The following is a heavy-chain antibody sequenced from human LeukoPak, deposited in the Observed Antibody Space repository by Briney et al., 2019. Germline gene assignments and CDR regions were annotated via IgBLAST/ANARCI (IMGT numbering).Heavy chain of an antibody. Sequence: PSETLSLTCTVSGGSISGYYWNWIRQPPGKGLEWIGYIYYSGSTDYNPSLKSRVTISVDTSKNHFSLKLSSVTAADTAVYYCARRCSGGSCYSSPFDIWGQGIMVTVSS. V-gene: IGHV4-59*08. CDR3: ARRCSGGSCYSSPFDI. J-gene: IGHJ3*02. CDR2: IYYSGST. D-gene: IGHD2-15*01. CDR1: GGSISGYY.